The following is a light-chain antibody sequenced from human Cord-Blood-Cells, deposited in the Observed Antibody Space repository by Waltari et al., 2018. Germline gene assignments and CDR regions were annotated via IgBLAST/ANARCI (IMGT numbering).Light chain of an antibody. CDR3: CSYAGSSTV. CDR2: EGS. J-gene: IGLJ3*02. CDR1: CSVVGRYTL. Sequence: QSALTQPASVSGSPGPSTPISCPGTCSVVGRYTLVSWYQPHTGKAPKLMIYEGSKRPSGVSNRFSGSKSGNTASLTISGLQAEDEADYYCCSYAGSSTVFGGGTKLTVL. V-gene: IGLV2-23*01.